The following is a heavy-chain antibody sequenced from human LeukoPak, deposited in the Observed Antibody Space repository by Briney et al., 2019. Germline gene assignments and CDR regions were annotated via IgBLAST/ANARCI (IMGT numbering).Heavy chain of an antibody. CDR1: GFSFSNSG. D-gene: IGHD6-25*01. J-gene: IGHJ4*02. V-gene: IGHV3-23*01. CDR3: SKWSGYGDY. Sequence: PGGSLRLSCAASGFSFSNSGMSWVRQAPAKGLEWVAGISGGGANTHYADSVKGRFTISRDNSKNTLFLQMNSLRDEDTAIYYCSKWSGYGDYWGQGTLVTVSS. CDR2: ISGGGANT.